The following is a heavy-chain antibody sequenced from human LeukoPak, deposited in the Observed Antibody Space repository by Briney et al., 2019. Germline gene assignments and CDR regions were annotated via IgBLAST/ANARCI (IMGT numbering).Heavy chain of an antibody. CDR2: IYYTGST. CDR3: ARGVVRGVRYYYYYMDV. CDR1: GGSISSSSYS. V-gene: IGHV4-39*07. Sequence: SETLSLTCTVSGGSISSSSYSWGWIRQPPGKGLEWIGNIYYTGSTNYNPSLKSRVTMSVDTSKNQFSLKLSSVTAADTAVYYCARGVVRGVRYYYYYMDVWGKGTTVTISS. D-gene: IGHD3-10*01. J-gene: IGHJ6*03.